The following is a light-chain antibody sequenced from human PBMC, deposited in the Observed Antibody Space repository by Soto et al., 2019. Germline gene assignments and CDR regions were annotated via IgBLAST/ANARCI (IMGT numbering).Light chain of an antibody. CDR2: GNS. CDR1: TSNIGAGYD. CDR3: QSYDSSLSGSV. Sequence: QSVLTQPPSVSGAPGQRVTISCTWSTSNIGAGYDVHWYQQLPGTAPKLLIYGNSNRPSGVPDRFSGSKSGTSASLAITGLQAEDGADYYCQSYDSSLSGSVFGGGTQLTVL. V-gene: IGLV1-40*01. J-gene: IGLJ3*02.